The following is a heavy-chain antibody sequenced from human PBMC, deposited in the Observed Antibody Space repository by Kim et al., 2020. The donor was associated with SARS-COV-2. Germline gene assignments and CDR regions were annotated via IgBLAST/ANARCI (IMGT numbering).Heavy chain of an antibody. CDR2: INSDGGDT. J-gene: IGHJ5*02. Sequence: GGSLRLSCEASGFTFSNYWMNWVRQGPGKGLVWVSRINSDGGDTHYADSVKGRVTISRDNAENTLHLQLNSLGVEDTAIYYCARGTFQQGFDPWGQGTLVTVSS. CDR1: GFTFSNYW. V-gene: IGHV3-74*01. CDR3: ARGTFQQGFDP.